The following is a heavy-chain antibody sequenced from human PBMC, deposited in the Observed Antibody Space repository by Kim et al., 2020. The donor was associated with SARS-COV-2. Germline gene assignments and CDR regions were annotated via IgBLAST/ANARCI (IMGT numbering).Heavy chain of an antibody. Sequence: VKGRFTISRENANNALYLQMSSMRDEDRAVYYCARDSTRYSSRHYYFDYWGQGILVTVSS. CDR3: ARDSTRYSSRHYYFDY. V-gene: IGHV3-48*02. J-gene: IGHJ4*02. D-gene: IGHD6-13*01.